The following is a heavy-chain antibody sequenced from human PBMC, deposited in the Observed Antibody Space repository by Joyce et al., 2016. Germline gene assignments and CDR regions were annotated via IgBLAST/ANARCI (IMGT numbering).Heavy chain of an antibody. V-gene: IGHV3-30*18. CDR1: GFTFNTYL. CDR3: AKGGASGMDA. CDR2: IRHDESNI. J-gene: IGHJ6*02. D-gene: IGHD3-16*01. Sequence: QVQLVESGGGVVQPGRSLRVSCEASGFTFNTYLMHWVRQAPGKGLEWVAIIRHDESNIYYADSVKGRFTISRDNSKNTLYLQMNSLRPEDTAVYYCAKGGASGMDAWGQGTTVSVSS.